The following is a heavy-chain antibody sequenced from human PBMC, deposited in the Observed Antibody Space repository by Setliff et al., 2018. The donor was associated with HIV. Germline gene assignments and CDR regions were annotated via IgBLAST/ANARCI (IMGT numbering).Heavy chain of an antibody. Sequence: PSETLSLTCTVSGGSIRTGAYYGGWSRQPPGKGLEWIGSIYYDGRTFYKPSLESRLTISVETSKNQFSLRLNSVTAADTAVYFCARGGAVSADFDSWGQGTLVTVSS. CDR3: ARGGAVSADFDS. CDR1: GGSIRTGAYY. CDR2: IYYDGRT. J-gene: IGHJ4*02. D-gene: IGHD3-16*01. V-gene: IGHV4-39*07.